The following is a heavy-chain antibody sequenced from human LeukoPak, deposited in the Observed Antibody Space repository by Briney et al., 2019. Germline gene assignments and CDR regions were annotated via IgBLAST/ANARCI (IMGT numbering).Heavy chain of an antibody. J-gene: IGHJ4*02. Sequence: SVRVSFKASGYTFSTYGISWVRQAPGQGLEWMGRIIPILGIANYAQKFQGRVTITADKSTSTAYMELSSLRSEDTAVYYCARNHGRVAAAGAGVLYYWGQGTLVTVSS. V-gene: IGHV1-69*04. CDR3: ARNHGRVAAAGAGVLYY. CDR1: GYTFSTYG. D-gene: IGHD6-13*01. CDR2: IIPILGIA.